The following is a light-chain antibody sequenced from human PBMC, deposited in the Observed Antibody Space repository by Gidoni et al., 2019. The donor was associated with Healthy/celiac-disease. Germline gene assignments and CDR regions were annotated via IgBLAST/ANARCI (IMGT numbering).Light chain of an antibody. CDR3: QQRSNWPGT. J-gene: IGKJ4*01. V-gene: IGKV3-11*01. Sequence: EIVLTQSPATLSLSPGERATLSCRASQSVSSYLAWYQPKPGQAPRLLIYDASNRATGIPARFSGSGSGTDFTLTISSLEPEDFAVYYCQQRSNWPGTFXGXTKVEIK. CDR1: QSVSSY. CDR2: DAS.